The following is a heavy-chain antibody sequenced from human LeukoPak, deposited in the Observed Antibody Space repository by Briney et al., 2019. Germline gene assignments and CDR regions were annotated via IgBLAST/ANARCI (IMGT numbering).Heavy chain of an antibody. CDR3: AGTIVGKWAIDY. Sequence: GGSLRLSCAASGFTVSRNYMTWVRQAPGKGLEWVSVIYSGGSTYYSDSVKGRFTISRDNSKNTLYLQMNSLRAEHTAVYYCAGTIVGKWAIDYWGQGTLVTVPS. J-gene: IGHJ4*02. V-gene: IGHV3-53*01. D-gene: IGHD3-22*01. CDR1: GFTVSRNY. CDR2: IYSGGST.